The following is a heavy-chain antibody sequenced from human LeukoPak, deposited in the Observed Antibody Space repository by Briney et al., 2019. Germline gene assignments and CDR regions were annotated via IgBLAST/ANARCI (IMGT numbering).Heavy chain of an antibody. CDR1: GYTLTSYG. V-gene: IGHV1-18*01. Sequence: SSVNVSCKASGYTLTSYGNSWVRQAHGQGLERMGWISAYNGNTNYAQKLQGRVTMTTDTSTSTAYMELRSLRSDDTAVYYCARDQKVGATPYFGMDGWGQGTTVTVSS. J-gene: IGHJ6*02. D-gene: IGHD1-26*01. CDR2: ISAYNGNT. CDR3: ARDQKVGATPYFGMDG.